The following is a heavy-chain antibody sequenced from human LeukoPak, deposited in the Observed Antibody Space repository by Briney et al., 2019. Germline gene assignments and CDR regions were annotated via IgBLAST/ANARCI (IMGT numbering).Heavy chain of an antibody. V-gene: IGHV3-43D*03. J-gene: IGHJ4*02. D-gene: IGHD7-27*01. Sequence: GGSLRLFCAASGFTFDDYAMHWVRQAPGKGLEWVSLISWDGGSTYYADSVKGRFTISRDNSKNSLYLQMNSLRAEDTALYYCARRATGDRGYFDYWGQGTLVTVSS. CDR3: ARRATGDRGYFDY. CDR1: GFTFDDYA. CDR2: ISWDGGST.